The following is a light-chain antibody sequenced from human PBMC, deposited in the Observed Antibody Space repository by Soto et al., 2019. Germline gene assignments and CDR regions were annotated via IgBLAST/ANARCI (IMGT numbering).Light chain of an antibody. CDR2: VAS. CDR1: QSVSSN. Sequence: EIVMTQSPATLSVSPGERATLSCRASQSVSSNLAWYQQKPGQDPRLLIYVASTRATGSPARFSGSGSGTAVTILISSRQYADVLVSYCQQQNDWPPLTFGGGTKVEIK. CDR3: QQQNDWPPLT. V-gene: IGKV3-15*01. J-gene: IGKJ4*01.